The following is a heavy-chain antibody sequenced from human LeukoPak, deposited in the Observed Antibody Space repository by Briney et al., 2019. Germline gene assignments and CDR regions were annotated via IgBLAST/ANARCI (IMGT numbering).Heavy chain of an antibody. CDR3: VRDLATITHSAWYFDL. Sequence: GGSLRLSCAASGFIFSSHGMHWVRQAPGKGLEWVAVIWYDGSSQYYADSVKGRFTISRDNSKNTVSLHMSSLRGVDTAVYYCVRDLATITHSAWYFDLWGRGTLVTVSS. D-gene: IGHD1-14*01. V-gene: IGHV3-33*01. CDR2: IWYDGSSQ. CDR1: GFIFSSHG. J-gene: IGHJ2*01.